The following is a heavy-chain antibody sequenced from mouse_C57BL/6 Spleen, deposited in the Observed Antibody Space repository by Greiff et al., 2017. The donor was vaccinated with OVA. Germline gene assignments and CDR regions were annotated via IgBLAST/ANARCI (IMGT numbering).Heavy chain of an antibody. V-gene: IGHV5-9-1*02. Sequence: EVKLQESGEGLVKPGGSLKLSCAASGFTFSSYAMSWVRQTPEKRLEWVAYISSGGDYIYYADTVKGRFTISRDNARNTLYLQMSSLKSEDTAMYYCTRGDDYETFDYWGQGTTLTVSS. CDR1: GFTFSSYA. D-gene: IGHD2-4*01. CDR3: TRGDDYETFDY. J-gene: IGHJ2*01. CDR2: ISSGGDYI.